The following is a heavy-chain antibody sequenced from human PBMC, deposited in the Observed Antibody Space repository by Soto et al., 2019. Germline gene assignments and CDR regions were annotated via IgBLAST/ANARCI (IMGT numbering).Heavy chain of an antibody. CDR1: GFTFSSYA. Sequence: GVSLRLSCAASGFTFSSYAMHWVRQAPGKRLEWVAVISYDGSNTYYADSVKGRFTISRDNSKNTLYLQMNSLRAEDTAVYYCARVRSEGGSGWYVRGYFDYWGQGTRFTVSS. J-gene: IGHJ4*02. V-gene: IGHV3-30-3*01. D-gene: IGHD6-19*01. CDR2: ISYDGSNT. CDR3: ARVRSEGGSGWYVRGYFDY.